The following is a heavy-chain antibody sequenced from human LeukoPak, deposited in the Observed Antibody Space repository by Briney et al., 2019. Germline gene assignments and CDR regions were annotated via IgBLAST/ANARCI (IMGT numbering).Heavy chain of an antibody. CDR2: ISDIDDIK. CDR3: ARSSGSYRPFDY. CDR1: GFIFSSFE. Sequence: PGGSLRLSCAASGFIFSSFEMNWVRQAPGKGLEWISHISDIDDIKYADSVKGRFTISRDNAKNSQYLQMTSLRAEDTAVYYCARSSGSYRPFDYWRQGTLVTVCS. J-gene: IGHJ4*02. D-gene: IGHD3-22*01. V-gene: IGHV3-48*03.